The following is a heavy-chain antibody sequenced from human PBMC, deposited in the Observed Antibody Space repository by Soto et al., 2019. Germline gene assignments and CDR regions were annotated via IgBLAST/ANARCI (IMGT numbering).Heavy chain of an antibody. CDR3: ARERITPNWFDP. CDR1: GFTFSSYS. CDR2: ISSSSSYI. D-gene: IGHD1-20*01. V-gene: IGHV3-21*01. Sequence: PGGSLRLSCAASGFTFSSYSMNWVRQAPGKGLEWVSSISSSSSYIYYADSVKGRFTISRDNAKNSLYLQMNSLRAEDTAVYYCARERITPNWFDPWGQGTLVTVSS. J-gene: IGHJ5*02.